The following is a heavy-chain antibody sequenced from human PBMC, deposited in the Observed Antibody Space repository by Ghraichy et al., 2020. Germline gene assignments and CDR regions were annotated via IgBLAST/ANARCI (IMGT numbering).Heavy chain of an antibody. CDR2: IFYTGST. CDR3: ARHGSTSSPLVNWFDP. J-gene: IGHJ5*02. CDR1: GGSISGSGYY. Sequence: LTCTVSGGSISGSGYYWGWVRQSPVKGLEWIADIFYTGSTYSNPSFKSRLTISVDTSKNQFSLQLRSVSAADTAVYYCARHGSTSSPLVNWFDPWGQGTLVTVSS. D-gene: IGHD2-2*01. V-gene: IGHV4-39*01.